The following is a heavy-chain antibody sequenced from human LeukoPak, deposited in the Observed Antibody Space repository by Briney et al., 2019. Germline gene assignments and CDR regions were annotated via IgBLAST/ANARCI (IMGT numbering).Heavy chain of an antibody. D-gene: IGHD4-17*01. J-gene: IGHJ5*02. CDR3: ARAGDYGDYVGWFDP. CDR2: IYHSGST. Sequence: SETQSLTCAVSGGSISSSNWWSWVRQPPGKGLEWIGEIYHSGSTNYNPSLKSRVTISVDKSKNQFSLKLTSVTAADTAVYYCARAGDYGDYVGWFDPWGQGTLVTVSS. CDR1: GGSISSSNW. V-gene: IGHV4-4*02.